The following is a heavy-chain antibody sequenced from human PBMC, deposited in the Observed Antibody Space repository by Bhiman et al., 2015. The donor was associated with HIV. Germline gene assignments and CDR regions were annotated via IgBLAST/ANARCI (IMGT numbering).Heavy chain of an antibody. CDR3: VRVGYNSGYYRDAFDI. J-gene: IGHJ3*02. D-gene: IGHD3-22*01. CDR2: IGTAGDT. Sequence: EVQLVESGGGLAQPGGSLRLSCAASGFTFSNFDMHWVRQLTGKGLEWVSAIGTAGDTHYADSVKGRFTISRENAKNSLYLQMNSLRAGDTAVYYCVRVGYNSGYYRDAFDIWGQGTMVTVSS. V-gene: IGHV3-13*01. CDR1: GFTFSNFD.